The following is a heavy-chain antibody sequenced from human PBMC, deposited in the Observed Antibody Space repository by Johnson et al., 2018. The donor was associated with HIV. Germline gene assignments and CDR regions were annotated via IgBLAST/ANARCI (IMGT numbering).Heavy chain of an antibody. Sequence: VQLVESGGGVVQPGRSLRLSCAASGFTFSSMHWVRQAPGKGLEWVANIKQDGSEKYYVDSVKGRFTISRDNAKNSLYLQMNSLRAEDTAVYYCARDGEDSTSSSGAFDIWGQGTMVTVSS. D-gene: IGHD6-6*01. V-gene: IGHV3-7*01. CDR3: ARDGEDSTSSSGAFDI. CDR2: IKQDGSEK. CDR1: GFTFSS. J-gene: IGHJ3*02.